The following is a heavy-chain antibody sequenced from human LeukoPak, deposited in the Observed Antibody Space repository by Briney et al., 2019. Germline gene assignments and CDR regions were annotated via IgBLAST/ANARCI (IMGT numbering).Heavy chain of an antibody. J-gene: IGHJ4*02. D-gene: IGHD5-18*01. Sequence: GGSLRLSCAASGFIVSDYPIDWVRQAPGKGLEWVSYISSGGSTIYYADSVRGRFTISRDNAKKSLYLQMNSLRDEDTAVYYCVRGEATAVVPGCDYWGQGILVTVSS. CDR2: ISSGGSTI. CDR1: GFIVSDYP. CDR3: VRGEATAVVPGCDY. V-gene: IGHV3-48*02.